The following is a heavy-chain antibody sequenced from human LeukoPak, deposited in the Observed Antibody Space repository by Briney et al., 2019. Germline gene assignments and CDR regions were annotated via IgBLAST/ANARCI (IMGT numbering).Heavy chain of an antibody. CDR3: AVCSNGSYYFDY. V-gene: IGHV3-30-3*01. Sequence: GGSLRLSCAASGLTFSSHWMHWVRRAPGKGLVWVAVISYDGSNQNYADSVKGRFTISRDNSKNTLFLLMNSLRAEDSAVYYCAVCSNGSYYFDYWGQGTLVTVSS. CDR1: GLTFSSHW. J-gene: IGHJ4*02. D-gene: IGHD6-19*01. CDR2: ISYDGSNQ.